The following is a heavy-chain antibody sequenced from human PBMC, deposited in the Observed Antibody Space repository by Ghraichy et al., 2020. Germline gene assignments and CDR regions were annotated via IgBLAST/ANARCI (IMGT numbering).Heavy chain of an antibody. CDR2: IYYSGST. CDR3: ARPGGGDFWSGHYSY. Sequence: SETLSLTCTVSGGSISSSSYYWGWIRQPPGKGLEWIGSIYYSGSTYYNPSLKSRVTISVDTSKNQFSLKLSSVTAADTAVYYCARPGGGDFWSGHYSYWGQGTLVTVSS. CDR1: GGSISSSSYY. V-gene: IGHV4-39*01. D-gene: IGHD3-3*01. J-gene: IGHJ4*02.